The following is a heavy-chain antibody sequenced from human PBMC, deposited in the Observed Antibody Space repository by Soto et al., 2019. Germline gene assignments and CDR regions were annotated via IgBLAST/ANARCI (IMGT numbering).Heavy chain of an antibody. J-gene: IGHJ4*02. D-gene: IGHD3-9*01. CDR1: GGSVSSADYY. CDR2: IYYTGIT. V-gene: IGHV4-61*08. Sequence: SSETLSLTCTVSGGSVSSADYYWSWIRQPPGKGLEWIGYIYYTGITNYNPSLKSRVTFSVDTPKKQFSLKLNSVVAADTAIYCCARGHSDTFLPYFDYWGQGAQVTVSS. CDR3: ARGHSDTFLPYFDY.